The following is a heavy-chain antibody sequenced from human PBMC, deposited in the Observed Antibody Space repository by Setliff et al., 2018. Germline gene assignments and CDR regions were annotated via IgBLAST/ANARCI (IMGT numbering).Heavy chain of an antibody. CDR1: GYSISSDSY. CDR2: IYSSGST. V-gene: IGHV4-38-2*02. D-gene: IGHD1-1*01. J-gene: IGHJ5*02. Sequence: SETLSLTCAVSGYSISSDSYWGWIRQPPGKGLEWIGYIYSSGSTYYNPSLKSRVSISVDTSKNQFSLKLSSVTAADTAVYYCARDLQLSSWFDPWGQGTLVTVSS. CDR3: ARDLQLSSWFDP.